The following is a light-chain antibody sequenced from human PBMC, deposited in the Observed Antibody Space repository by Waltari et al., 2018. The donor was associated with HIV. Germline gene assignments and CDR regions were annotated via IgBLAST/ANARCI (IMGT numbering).Light chain of an antibody. CDR2: ADA. V-gene: IGLV1-44*01. Sequence: QYVLTQPPSASGAPGQGVTISCSGSTPNSGRSTVNWYQQFSRAAPKLLIYADAQRPSGVPDRFSGSKSGTSASLVISGLQSEDETDYYCSTWDERLNGVVFGGGTRLTVV. CDR1: TPNSGRST. CDR3: STWDERLNGVV. J-gene: IGLJ2*01.